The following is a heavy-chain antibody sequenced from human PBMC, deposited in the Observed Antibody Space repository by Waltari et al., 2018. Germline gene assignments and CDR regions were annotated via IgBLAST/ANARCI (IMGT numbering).Heavy chain of an antibody. CDR1: GYSISTGYY. CDR2: IYHSGSS. D-gene: IGHD2-2*01. CDR3: VRVVPANYFDY. Sequence: QVQLQESGPGLVKPSETLSLTCAVSGYSISTGYYWGWIRQPPGKGLEWIGSIYHSGSSYSNPSLKSRVTISVDTSKNQFSLNLSSVTAADTAVYYCVRVVPANYFDYWGQGTLVTVSS. V-gene: IGHV4-38-2*01. J-gene: IGHJ4*02.